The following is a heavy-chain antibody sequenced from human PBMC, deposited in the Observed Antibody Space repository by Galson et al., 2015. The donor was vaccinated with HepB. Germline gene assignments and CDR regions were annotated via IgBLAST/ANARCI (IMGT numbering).Heavy chain of an antibody. Sequence: SLRLSCAASGFTFSRFWMSWVRQAPGKGLEWVANIKQDGGDRYYVDSVKGRFTISRDNAKNSLYVQMNSLRAEDTAVYYCVRLISGYCVNGVCSDAFDIWGQGTMVTVSS. J-gene: IGHJ3*02. D-gene: IGHD2-8*01. CDR3: VRLISGYCVNGVCSDAFDI. CDR2: IKQDGGDR. V-gene: IGHV3-7*03. CDR1: GFTFSRFW.